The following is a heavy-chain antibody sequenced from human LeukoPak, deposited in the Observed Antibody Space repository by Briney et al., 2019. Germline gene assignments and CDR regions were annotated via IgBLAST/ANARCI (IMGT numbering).Heavy chain of an antibody. CDR1: GFTFSSYA. CDR2: ISHSGSI. Sequence: GGSLRLSCAASGFTFSSYAMNWVRQAPGKGLEWVSSISHSGSISYADSVKGRFTISRDNSKNTLYLQMNSLRAEDTAVYYCAKDRNVYYDSSGYYYFDYWGQGTLVTVSS. CDR3: AKDRNVYYDSSGYYYFDY. J-gene: IGHJ4*02. D-gene: IGHD3-22*01. V-gene: IGHV3-23*01.